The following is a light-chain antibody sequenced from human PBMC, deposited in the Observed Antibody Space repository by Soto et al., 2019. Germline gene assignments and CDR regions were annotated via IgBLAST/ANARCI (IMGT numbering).Light chain of an antibody. J-gene: IGLJ3*02. V-gene: IGLV3-21*02. CDR2: DDS. CDR3: QVWDSSSDRP. Sequence: SYELTQPPSVSVAPGQTARITCGGTNIGSKSVHWYQQKPGQAPVLVVYDDSDRPSGIPERFSGSNSGNTATLTISRVEAGDEADYYCQVWDSSSDRPFGGGTQLTVL. CDR1: NIGSKS.